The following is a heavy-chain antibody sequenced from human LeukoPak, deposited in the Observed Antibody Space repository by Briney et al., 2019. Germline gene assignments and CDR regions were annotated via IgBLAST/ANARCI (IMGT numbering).Heavy chain of an antibody. CDR3: AREYYYDSSGYTCDAFDI. CDR1: GYTFTGYY. V-gene: IGHV1-2*02. CDR2: INPNSGGT. D-gene: IGHD3-22*01. J-gene: IGHJ3*02. Sequence: ASVKVSCKASGYTFTGYYMHWVRQAPGQGLEWMGWINPNSGGTNYAQKFQGRVTMTRDTSISTAYMELSRLRSDDTAVYYCAREYYYDSSGYTCDAFDIWGQGTMVTVTS.